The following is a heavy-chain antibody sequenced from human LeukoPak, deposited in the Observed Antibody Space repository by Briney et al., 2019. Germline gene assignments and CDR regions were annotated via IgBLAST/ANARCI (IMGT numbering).Heavy chain of an antibody. CDR1: GYTFTSYD. V-gene: IGHV1-18*01. J-gene: IGHJ4*02. Sequence: GASVKVSCKASGYTFTSYDINWVRQAPGQGLEWMGWISVYNGSTTYAQNLLGRVTMTADTSTDTAYMELRSLGSDDTAIYYCARAHLAHYNWNLGGLGYWGQGTLVTVSS. CDR3: ARAHLAHYNWNLGGLGY. D-gene: IGHD1-1*01. CDR2: ISVYNGST.